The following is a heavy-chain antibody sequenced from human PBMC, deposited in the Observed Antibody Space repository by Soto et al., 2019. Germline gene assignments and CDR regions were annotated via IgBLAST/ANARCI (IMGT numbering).Heavy chain of an antibody. CDR1: GYTFTNSW. CDR2: IDPSDSYT. V-gene: IGHV5-10-1*01. CDR3: GRLTAYDFSRMDV. J-gene: IGHJ6*02. D-gene: IGHD3-3*01. Sequence: RESLKISCEVSGYTFTNSWISWVRQMPGKGLEWMGRIDPSDSYTTYSPSFQGHVSISVDRSISTAYLQWSSLKASDTAMYYCGRLTAYDFSRMDVWGQGTTVTVSS.